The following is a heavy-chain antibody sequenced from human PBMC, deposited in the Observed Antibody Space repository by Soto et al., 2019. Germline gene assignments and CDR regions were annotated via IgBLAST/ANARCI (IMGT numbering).Heavy chain of an antibody. J-gene: IGHJ4*02. CDR3: ASSPYSGSYLSFDY. D-gene: IGHD1-26*01. CDR2: LNWNGDST. CDR1: GFSFDDYA. Sequence: EVQLEESGGGVVRPGGSLRLSCAASGFSFDDYAMSWVRQAPGKGLEWVAGLNWNGDSTGYADSVKGRFTISRDNAKNSLYLQMNILRAEDTALYYCASSPYSGSYLSFDYWGQGTLVTVSS. V-gene: IGHV3-20*04.